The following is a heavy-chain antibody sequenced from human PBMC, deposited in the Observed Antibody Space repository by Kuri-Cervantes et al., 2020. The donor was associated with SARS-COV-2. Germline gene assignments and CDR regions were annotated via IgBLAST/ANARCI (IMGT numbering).Heavy chain of an antibody. CDR3: ARLVRSIAAPGFLLFDY. D-gene: IGHD6-6*01. CDR1: GGTFSSYA. V-gene: IGHV1-69*04. J-gene: IGHJ4*02. CDR2: IIPILGIA. Sequence: SVKVSCKASGGTFSSYAISWVRQAPGQGLEWMGRIIPILGIANYAQKLQGRVTMTTDTSTSTAYMELRSLRSDDTAVYYCARLVRSIAAPGFLLFDYWGQGTLVTVSS.